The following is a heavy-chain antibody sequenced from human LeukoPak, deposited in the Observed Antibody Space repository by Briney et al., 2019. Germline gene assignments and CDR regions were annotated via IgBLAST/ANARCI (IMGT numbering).Heavy chain of an antibody. CDR3: VRDLGGRSGH. Sequence: PGGSLRLSCAASGFTFSSNWMHWVRQAPAKGLVWVSRINEDGSTTNYADSVKGRSTIFRDNAKNTLYLQMNSLRAEDTAVYYCVRDLGGRSGHWGQGTLVTVSS. D-gene: IGHD1-26*01. CDR2: INEDGSTT. J-gene: IGHJ4*02. V-gene: IGHV3-74*01. CDR1: GFTFSSNW.